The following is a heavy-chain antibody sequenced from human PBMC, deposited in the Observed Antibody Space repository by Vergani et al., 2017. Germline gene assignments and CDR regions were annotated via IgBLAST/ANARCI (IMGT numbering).Heavy chain of an antibody. CDR1: GGSISSYY. CDR2: IYTSGST. CDR3: AAGISGVADNPPYYYYYMDV. Sequence: QVQLQESGPGLVKPSETLSLTCTVSGGSISSYYWSWIRQPAGKGLEWIGRIYTSGSTNYNPSLKSRVTMSVDTSKNQFSLKLSSVTAADTAVYYCAAGISGVADNPPYYYYYMDVWGKGTTVTVSS. D-gene: IGHD2-15*01. J-gene: IGHJ6*03. V-gene: IGHV4-4*07.